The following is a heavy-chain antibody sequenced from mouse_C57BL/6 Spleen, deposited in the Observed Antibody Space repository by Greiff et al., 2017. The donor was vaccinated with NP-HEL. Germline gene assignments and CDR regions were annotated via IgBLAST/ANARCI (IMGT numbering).Heavy chain of an antibody. CDR3: ARAPPYYYGSSYYFDY. CDR1: GYTFTSYW. Sequence: QVQLQQPGAELVMPGASVKLSCKASGYTFTSYWMHWVKQRPGQGLEWIGEIDPSDSYTNYNQKFKGKSTLTVDKSSSTAYMQLSSLTSEDSAVYYCARAPPYYYGSSYYFDYWGQGTTLTVSS. D-gene: IGHD1-1*01. CDR2: IDPSDSYT. J-gene: IGHJ2*01. V-gene: IGHV1-69*01.